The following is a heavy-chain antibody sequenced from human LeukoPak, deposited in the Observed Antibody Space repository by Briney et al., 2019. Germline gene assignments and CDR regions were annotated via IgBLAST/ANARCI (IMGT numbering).Heavy chain of an antibody. D-gene: IGHD6-13*01. CDR3: AKDRCSSSWTNYYYYYGMDV. CDR2: ISYDGSNK. CDR1: GFTFSSYG. Sequence: GGSLRLSCAASGFTFSSYGMHWVRQAPGKGLEWVAVISYDGSNKYYADSVKGRFTISRDNSKNTLYLQMNSLRAEDTAVYYCAKDRCSSSWTNYYYYYGMDVWGQGTTVTVSS. V-gene: IGHV3-30*18. J-gene: IGHJ6*02.